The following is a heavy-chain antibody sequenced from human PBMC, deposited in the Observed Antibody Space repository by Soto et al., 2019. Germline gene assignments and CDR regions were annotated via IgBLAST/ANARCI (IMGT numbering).Heavy chain of an antibody. J-gene: IGHJ6*02. V-gene: IGHV1-8*01. Sequence: QVQLVQSGAEVKKPGASVKVSCKASGYTFTSYDINWVRQATGQGLEWMGWMNPNSGNTGYAQKFQGRVTMTRNTSISTAYRGLSSLRSEDTAVYYGARDGGAPPATYYYYGMDVWGQGTTVTVSS. D-gene: IGHD4-17*01. CDR2: MNPNSGNT. CDR3: ARDGGAPPATYYYYGMDV. CDR1: GYTFTSYD.